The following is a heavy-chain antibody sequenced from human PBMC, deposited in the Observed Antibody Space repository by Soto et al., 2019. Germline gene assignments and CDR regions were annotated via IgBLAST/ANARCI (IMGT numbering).Heavy chain of an antibody. CDR3: ARDSTMVRGVISYGMDV. V-gene: IGHV3-30-3*01. D-gene: IGHD3-10*01. J-gene: IGHJ6*02. CDR1: GFTFSSYA. CDR2: ISYDGSNK. Sequence: GGSLRLSCAASGFTFSSYAMHWVRQAPGKGLEWVAVISYDGSNKYYADSVKDRFTISRDNSKNTLYLQMNSLRAEDTAVYYCARDSTMVRGVISYGMDVWGQGTTVTVSS.